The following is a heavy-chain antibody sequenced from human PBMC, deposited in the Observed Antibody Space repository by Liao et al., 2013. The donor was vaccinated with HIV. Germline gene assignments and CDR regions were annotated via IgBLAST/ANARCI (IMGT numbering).Heavy chain of an antibody. D-gene: IGHD2-2*01. CDR1: GGSISNHY. J-gene: IGHJ5*02. CDR2: IYYSGST. V-gene: IGHV4-59*11. Sequence: QVQLQESGPGLVKPSETLSLTCNVSGGSISNHYWSWIRQPPGKGLEWIGYIYYSGSTNYNPSLKSRVTMSVDTSKNQFSLKLTSVTAADTAVYYCARDNLAVLSTWGQGTLVTVSS. CDR3: ARDNLAVLST.